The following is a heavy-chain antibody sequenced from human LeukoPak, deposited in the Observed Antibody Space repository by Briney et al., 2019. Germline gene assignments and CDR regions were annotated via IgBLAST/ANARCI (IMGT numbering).Heavy chain of an antibody. CDR3: ARSHADYGYDYDWFDY. V-gene: IGHV1-2*02. Sequence: ASVKLSCKASGYTFTGYNMHWVRQAPGQGLEWMGWINPKSGGTNYAQKFQDRVTMTRDTSIWTAYMELSRLRSDDTAVYYCARSHADYGYDYDWFDYWGQGTLVTVSS. CDR1: GYTFTGYN. J-gene: IGHJ4*02. CDR2: INPKSGGT. D-gene: IGHD5-12*01.